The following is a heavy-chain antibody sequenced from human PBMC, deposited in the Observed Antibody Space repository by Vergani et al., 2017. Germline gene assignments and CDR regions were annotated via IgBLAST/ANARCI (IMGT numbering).Heavy chain of an antibody. J-gene: IGHJ4*02. Sequence: QVNLQESGPGLVKPSETLSLTCTVSGGSISSHYWSWIRQPPGKGLEWIGYIYYSGSTDYNPSLKSRVTISVDTSKNQFSLKLTSVTAADTAVYYCARDMSLRDSMGLDYWGQGTLVTVSS. CDR3: ARDMSLRDSMGLDY. D-gene: IGHD3-3*02. CDR2: IYYSGST. V-gene: IGHV4-59*11. CDR1: GGSISSHY.